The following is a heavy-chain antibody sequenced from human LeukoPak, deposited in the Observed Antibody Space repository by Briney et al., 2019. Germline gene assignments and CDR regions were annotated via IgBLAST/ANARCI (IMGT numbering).Heavy chain of an antibody. CDR1: GYTFTGYY. Sequence: GASVKVSCKAPGYTFTGYYMHWVRQAPGQGLEWMGWIDPNSGGTNYAQKFQGRVTMTRDTSTSTVYMELSSLRSEDTAVYYCARDLGQYSSSCGGYWGQGTLVTVSS. V-gene: IGHV1-2*02. D-gene: IGHD6-13*01. J-gene: IGHJ4*02. CDR3: ARDLGQYSSSCGGY. CDR2: IDPNSGGT.